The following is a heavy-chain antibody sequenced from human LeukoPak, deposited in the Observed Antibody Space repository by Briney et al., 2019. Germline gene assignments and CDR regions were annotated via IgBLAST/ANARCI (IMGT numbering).Heavy chain of an antibody. J-gene: IGHJ4*02. CDR3: TTMYLEDYDFWSGYSYYFDY. Sequence: GGSLRLSCAASGFTLANVWLHWIRQAPGKGLEWVGRIKSKANSYATTDAASVKGRFTISRDDSKNTLYLQMNSLKTEDTAVYYCTTMYLEDYDFWSGYSYYFDYWGQGTLVTVSS. D-gene: IGHD3-3*01. V-gene: IGHV3-15*07. CDR2: IKSKANSYAT. CDR1: GFTLANVW.